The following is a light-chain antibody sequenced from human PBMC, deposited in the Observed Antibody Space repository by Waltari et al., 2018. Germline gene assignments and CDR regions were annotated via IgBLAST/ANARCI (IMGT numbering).Light chain of an antibody. V-gene: IGLV2-14*03. J-gene: IGLJ3*02. CDR2: DVT. CDR3: TSQALDGVVL. CDR1: GSAIDDSDF. Sequence: QSALTQPASVSGSPGQSITISCTGIGSAIDDSDFVSWYQHQPGKAPRVIIYDVTNRPSGISHHFSASKSANTASLTISGLQPEDEGDYYYTSQALDGVVLFGGGTQVTV.